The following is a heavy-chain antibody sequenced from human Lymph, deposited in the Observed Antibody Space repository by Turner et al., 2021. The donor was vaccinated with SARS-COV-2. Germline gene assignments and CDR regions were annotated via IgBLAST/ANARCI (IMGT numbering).Heavy chain of an antibody. V-gene: IGHV3-21*01. CDR2: INFTRRYI. CDR1: GFTFSSYS. J-gene: IGHJ4*02. D-gene: IGHD2-21*02. CDR3: ARGPPDFPYYFDY. Sequence: EVQLVESGGGLVKPGGSLRLSCAASGFTFSSYSMNWVRQAPGKGLEWVSSINFTRRYIYYADSVKGRFNISRDNAKKSLYLQMNSLRAEDTAVYYCARGPPDFPYYFDYWGQGTLVTVSS.